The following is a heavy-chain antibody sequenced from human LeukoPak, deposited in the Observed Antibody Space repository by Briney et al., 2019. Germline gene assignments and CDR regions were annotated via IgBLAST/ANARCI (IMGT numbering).Heavy chain of an antibody. Sequence: ASVKVSCKASGYTFTGYYMHWVRQAPGQGLEWMGWINRNSGGTNYAQKFQGRVTMTRDTSISTAYMELSRLRSDDTAVYYCAREWSYDYVWGSYRPYYFDYWGQGTLVTVSS. CDR3: AREWSYDYVWGSYRPYYFDY. V-gene: IGHV1-2*02. CDR1: GYTFTGYY. D-gene: IGHD3-16*02. CDR2: INRNSGGT. J-gene: IGHJ4*02.